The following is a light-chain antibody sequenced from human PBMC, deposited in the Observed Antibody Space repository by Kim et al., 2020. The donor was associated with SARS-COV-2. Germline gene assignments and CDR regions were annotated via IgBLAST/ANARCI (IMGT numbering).Light chain of an antibody. CDR3: QSYDSSLNGWV. Sequence: QSVLTQPPSVSGAPGQWVTISCTGNSSNIGAGYDVSWYRQLPGTAPKLLIFANNNRPSGVPDRFSGSKSGTSASLAITGLQAGDEADYFCQSYDSSLNGWVFGGGTQLTVL. J-gene: IGLJ3*02. CDR1: SSNIGAGYD. V-gene: IGLV1-40*01. CDR2: ANN.